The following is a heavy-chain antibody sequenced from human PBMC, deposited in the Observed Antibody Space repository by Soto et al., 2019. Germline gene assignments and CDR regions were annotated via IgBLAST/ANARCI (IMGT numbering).Heavy chain of an antibody. J-gene: IGHJ4*02. CDR3: ARDSGLQGTTTVLVY. CDR2: IYYSGST. CDR1: GGSISSYY. D-gene: IGHD1-26*01. Sequence: NPSETLSLTCTVSGGSISSYYWSWIRQPPGKGLEWIGYIYYSGSTNYNPSLKSRVTISVDTPKNQFSLKLTSVTAADTAVYYCARDSGLQGTTTVLVYWGQGTLVTVSS. V-gene: IGHV4-59*01.